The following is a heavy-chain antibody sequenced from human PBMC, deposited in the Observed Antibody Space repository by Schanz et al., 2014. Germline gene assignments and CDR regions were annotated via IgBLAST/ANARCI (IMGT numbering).Heavy chain of an antibody. CDR2: INTGSNYI. CDR3: ARKMKLGVYGGKGHDSLDI. J-gene: IGHJ3*02. D-gene: IGHD4-17*01. Sequence: VQLVESGGGLIQPGGSLRLSCAASGFSFSDYYMSWIRQAPGKGLEWISFINTGSNYINYADSVTGRFTISRDNAKNTLYLQMNTLRAEDTAVYYCARKMKLGVYGGKGHDSLDIWGQGTMVTVSS. V-gene: IGHV3-11*06. CDR1: GFSFSDYY.